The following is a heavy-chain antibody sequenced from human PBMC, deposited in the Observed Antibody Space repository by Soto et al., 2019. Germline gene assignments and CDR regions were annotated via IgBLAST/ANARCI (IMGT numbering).Heavy chain of an antibody. D-gene: IGHD1-26*01. CDR1: GFTFSNYA. CDR3: ARDVWELLRGFDP. CDR2: ISGSGNST. V-gene: IGHV3-23*01. Sequence: EVQLLESGGGLVQPGGSLRLSCAVSGFTFSNYAMSWVRQAPGKGLEWVSAISGSGNSTNYADSVKGRFTISRDNSKNTVYLQMNSLRDEDTAVYYCARDVWELLRGFDPWGQGTLVTVSS. J-gene: IGHJ5*02.